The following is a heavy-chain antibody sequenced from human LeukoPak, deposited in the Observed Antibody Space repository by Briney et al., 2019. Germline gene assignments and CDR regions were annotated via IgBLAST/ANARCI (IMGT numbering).Heavy chain of an antibody. CDR1: GFTFSSYA. V-gene: IGHV3-30-3*01. Sequence: GSLRLSCAASGFTFSSYAMHWVRQAPGKGLEWVAVISYDGSNKYYADSVKGRFTISRDNSKNTLYLQMNSLRSDDTAVYYCARQRRVLKRGGSGYYGSGSYSIAYYFDYWGQGTLVTVSS. J-gene: IGHJ4*02. D-gene: IGHD3-10*01. CDR3: ARQRRVLKRGGSGYYGSGSYSIAYYFDY. CDR2: ISYDGSNK.